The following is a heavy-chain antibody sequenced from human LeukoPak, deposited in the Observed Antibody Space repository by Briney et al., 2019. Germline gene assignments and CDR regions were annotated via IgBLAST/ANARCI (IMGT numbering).Heavy chain of an antibody. Sequence: GASVTVSCKASGGAFSSYAISWVRQAPGQGLEWMGGIIPIFGTANYAQKFQGRVTITADESTSTAYMELSSLRSEDTAVYYCARLPATSPQHYNWFDPWGQGTLVTVSS. CDR2: IIPIFGTA. CDR3: ARLPATSPQHYNWFDP. V-gene: IGHV1-69*13. CDR1: GGAFSSYA. J-gene: IGHJ5*02. D-gene: IGHD2-2*01.